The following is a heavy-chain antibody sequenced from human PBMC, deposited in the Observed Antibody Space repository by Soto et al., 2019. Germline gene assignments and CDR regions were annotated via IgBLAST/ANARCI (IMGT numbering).Heavy chain of an antibody. D-gene: IGHD5-12*01. V-gene: IGHV3-21*01. CDR2: ISSSSSSYI. J-gene: IGHJ4*02. CDR1: GFTFSSYS. Sequence: EVQLVESGGGLVKPGGSLRLSCAASGFTFSSYSMNWVRQAPGKGLEWVSSISSSSSSYIYYADSVKGRFTISRDNAKNSLYPQMNSLRAEDTAVYYCAREVSKYSGYDFDYWGQGTLVTVSS. CDR3: AREVSKYSGYDFDY.